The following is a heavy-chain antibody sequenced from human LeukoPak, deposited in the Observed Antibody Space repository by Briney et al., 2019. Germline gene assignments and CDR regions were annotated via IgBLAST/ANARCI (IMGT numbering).Heavy chain of an antibody. V-gene: IGHV5-51*01. CDR2: IQPRDSQT. Sequence: GESLKISCKGSGYSFTNYWIDWVRQMPGKGLEWKGLIQPRDSQTRYSPSFQGRVTFSDDKSISTAYLQCSSLRASDTAIYYCARRLQTGAFDIWGQGTLVTVSS. CDR3: ARRLQTGAFDI. J-gene: IGHJ3*02. CDR1: GYSFTNYW.